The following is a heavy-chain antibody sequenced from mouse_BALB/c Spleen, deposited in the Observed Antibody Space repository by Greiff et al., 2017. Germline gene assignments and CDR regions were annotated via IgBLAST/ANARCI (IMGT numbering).Heavy chain of an antibody. CDR2: ISYSGST. J-gene: IGHJ2*01. CDR3: ARAPIYYYGSSYVSFDY. V-gene: IGHV3-2*02. CDR1: GYSITSDYA. D-gene: IGHD1-1*01. Sequence: EVKLQQSGPGLVKPSQSLSLTCTVTGYSITSDYAWNWIRQFPGNKLEWMGYISYSGSTSYNPSLKSRISITRDTSKNQFFLQLNSVTTEDTATYYCARAPIYYYGSSYVSFDYWGQGTTLTVSS.